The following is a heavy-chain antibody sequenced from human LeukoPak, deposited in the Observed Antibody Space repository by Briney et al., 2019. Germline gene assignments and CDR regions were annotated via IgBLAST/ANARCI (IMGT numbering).Heavy chain of an antibody. CDR1: GFTFSDYY. Sequence: GGSLRLSCAGSGFTFSDYYMRWIRQAPGKGLEWVSYISSSDSPIKYTDSVKGRFTISRDSAKNSLFLQMHSLRADDTAVYYCARADCSSTSCYGLDYWGQGTLVTVSS. CDR3: ARADCSSTSCYGLDY. D-gene: IGHD2-2*01. J-gene: IGHJ4*02. V-gene: IGHV3-11*04. CDR2: ISSSDSPI.